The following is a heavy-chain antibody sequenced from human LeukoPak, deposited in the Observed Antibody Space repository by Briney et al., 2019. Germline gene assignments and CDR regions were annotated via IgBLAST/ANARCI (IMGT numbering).Heavy chain of an antibody. CDR1: VYTLTRYF. CDR2: INPNTGAT. V-gene: IGHV1-2*02. CDR3: ARDRVGSGWPRPWYFEF. D-gene: IGHD6-19*01. Sequence: GTSVKVSCKPSVYTLTRYFLHWVRQAPGQKVVCIGWINPNTGATNYVEKFQGRGTVTMDTSIDTAYMEMRSLRSDDAAVYYCARDRVGSGWPRPWYFEFWGQGTLITVSS. J-gene: IGHJ4*02.